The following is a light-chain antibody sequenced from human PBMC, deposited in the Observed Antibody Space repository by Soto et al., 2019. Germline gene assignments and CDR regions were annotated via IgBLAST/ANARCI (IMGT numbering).Light chain of an antibody. CDR2: KVS. Sequence: DIVMTQTPLSSPVTLGQPASISCRSSQSLVYSDGDTYLSWLHQRPGQPPILLIYKVSNRFSWVPDRFSGSGAGTDFTLQISRVEAEDVGVYSCVQVTEFPVTFGQGTKLEVK. J-gene: IGKJ2*01. CDR3: VQVTEFPVT. CDR1: QSLVYSDGDTY. V-gene: IGKV2-24*01.